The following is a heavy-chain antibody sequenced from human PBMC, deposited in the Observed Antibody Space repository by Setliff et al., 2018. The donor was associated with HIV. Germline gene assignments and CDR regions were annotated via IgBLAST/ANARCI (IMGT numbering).Heavy chain of an antibody. Sequence: PSETLSLTCTVTGGSISSGGFYWTWIRQHPGKGLEWIGYIYNTGSTYPSPSLESRVTISIDTSKNQFSLKLSSVTAADTAVYDCARAGGGGRWLHLSYWYFDLWGRGTLVTVSS. CDR1: GGSISSGGFY. D-gene: IGHD3-16*01. V-gene: IGHV4-31*03. CDR3: ARAGGGGRWLHLSYWYFDL. J-gene: IGHJ2*01. CDR2: IYNTGST.